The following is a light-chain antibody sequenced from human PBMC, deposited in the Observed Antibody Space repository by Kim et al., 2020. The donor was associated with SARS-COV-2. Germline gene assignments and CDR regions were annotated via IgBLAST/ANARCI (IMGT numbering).Light chain of an antibody. CDR3: QQYYMTPLT. CDR2: WAS. CDR1: QSVLFSSNNKNY. V-gene: IGKV4-1*01. J-gene: IGKJ4*01. Sequence: DIVMTQSPDSLAVSLGERATINCKSSQSVLFSSNNKNYLAWYQQKSGQPPKLLIYWASARESGVPDRFSGGGSGTDFTLTISSLQAEDVAVYYFQQYYMTPLTFGGGTKVDIK.